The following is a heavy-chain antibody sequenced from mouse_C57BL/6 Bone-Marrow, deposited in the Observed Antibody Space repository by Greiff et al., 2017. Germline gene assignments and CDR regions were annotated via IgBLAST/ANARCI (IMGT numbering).Heavy chain of an antibody. J-gene: IGHJ2*01. CDR2: IYPRDGST. V-gene: IGHV1-78*01. Sequence: VKLMESDAELVKPGASVKISCKVSGYTFTDHTIHWMKQRPEQGLEWIGYIYPRDGSTKYNEKFKGKATLTADKSSSTAYMQLNSLTSEDSAVYFCAREGRRRRFPYFDYWGQGTTLTVSS. CDR1: GYTFTDHT. CDR3: AREGRRRRFPYFDY. D-gene: IGHD1-2*01.